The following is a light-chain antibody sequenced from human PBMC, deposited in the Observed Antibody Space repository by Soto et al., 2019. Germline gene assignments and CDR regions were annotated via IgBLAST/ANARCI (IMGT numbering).Light chain of an antibody. CDR3: QQYSSWPLT. V-gene: IGKV3-15*01. J-gene: IGKJ4*01. Sequence: ETVMTQSPATLSVSPGERVTLSCRASQSVDSRLAWYQQKPGQAPRLLIFGASTRATGIPASFSGSGSETXFTLTISSLQSEDFAVYYCQQYSSWPLTFGGGTKVDLK. CDR1: QSVDSR. CDR2: GAS.